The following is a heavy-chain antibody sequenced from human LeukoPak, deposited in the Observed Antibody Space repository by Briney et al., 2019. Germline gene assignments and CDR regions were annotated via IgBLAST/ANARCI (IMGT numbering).Heavy chain of an antibody. J-gene: IGHJ5*02. D-gene: IGHD4-11*01. CDR3: ARETVAYSNFNWFDP. Sequence: PSETLSLTCTVSGGSISSYYWSWIRQPAGKGLEWIGRIYTSGSTNYNPSLKSRVTVAVDTSKTQFSLKLSSVTAADTAVYYCARETVAYSNFNWFDPWGQGTLVTVPS. CDR1: GGSISSYY. CDR2: IYTSGST. V-gene: IGHV4-4*07.